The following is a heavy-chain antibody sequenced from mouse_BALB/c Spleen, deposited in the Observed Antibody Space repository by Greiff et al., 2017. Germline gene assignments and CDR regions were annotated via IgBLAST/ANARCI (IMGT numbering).Heavy chain of an antibody. J-gene: IGHJ4*01. V-gene: IGHV1S41*01. CDR3: ARGGGAMDD. CDR1: GYTFTSYW. Sequence: DLVKPGASVKLSCKASGYTFTSYWINWIKQRPGQGLEWIGRIAPGSGSTYYNEMFKGKATLTVDTSSSTAYIQLSSLSSEDSAVYFCARGGGAMDDWGQGTSVTVSS. CDR2: IAPGSGST.